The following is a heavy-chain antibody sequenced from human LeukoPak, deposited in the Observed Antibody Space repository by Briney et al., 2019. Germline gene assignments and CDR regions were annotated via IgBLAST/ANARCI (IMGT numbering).Heavy chain of an antibody. Sequence: SETLSLTCAVSGGSISSSNWWSWVRQPPGKGLEWIGEIYHSGSTNYNPSLKGRVTISVDKSKNQFSLKLSSVTAADTAVYYCATNQQWLSQGGLSYWGQGTLVTVSS. CDR1: GGSISSSNW. V-gene: IGHV4-4*02. J-gene: IGHJ4*02. D-gene: IGHD6-19*01. CDR2: IYHSGST. CDR3: ATNQQWLSQGGLSY.